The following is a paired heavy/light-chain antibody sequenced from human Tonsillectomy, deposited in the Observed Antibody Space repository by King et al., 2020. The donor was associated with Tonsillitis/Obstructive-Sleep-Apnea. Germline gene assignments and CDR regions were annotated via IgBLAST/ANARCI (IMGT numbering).Heavy chain of an antibody. CDR3: ARRWGGEMATPNFDY. Sequence: QLQLQESGPGLVKPSETLSLTCTVSGGSIGSSPYYWGWIRQSPGKGLEWIGSIYYGGSTYYNPSLKSRVTISVDTSKNQFSLKLSSVTAADTAVYYCARRWGGEMATPNFDYWGQGTLVTVSS. D-gene: IGHD5-12*01. CDR2: IYYGGST. J-gene: IGHJ4*02. CDR1: GGSIGSSPYY. V-gene: IGHV4-39*01.
Light chain of an antibody. Sequence: DIVMTQSPDSLAVSLGERATINCKSSQSVLYSSNNKNYLAWYQQKPGQPPKLLIYWASTRESGVPDRFSGSGSGTDFTLTISSLQAEDVAVYYCQQYYSVPWTFGQGTKVEIK. CDR3: QQYYSVPWT. CDR2: WAS. J-gene: IGKJ1*01. CDR1: QSVLYSSNNKNY. V-gene: IGKV4-1*01.